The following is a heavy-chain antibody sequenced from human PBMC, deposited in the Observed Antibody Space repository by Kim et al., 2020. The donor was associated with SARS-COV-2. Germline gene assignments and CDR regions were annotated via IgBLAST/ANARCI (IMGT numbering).Heavy chain of an antibody. Sequence: YYADSGKGRFTISRDNSKSMLYLQMNSLTPEDTAVYYCAKDRSATWSLDYWGQGTLVTVSS. CDR3: AKDRSATWSLDY. D-gene: IGHD2-8*02. J-gene: IGHJ4*02. V-gene: IGHV3-30*02.